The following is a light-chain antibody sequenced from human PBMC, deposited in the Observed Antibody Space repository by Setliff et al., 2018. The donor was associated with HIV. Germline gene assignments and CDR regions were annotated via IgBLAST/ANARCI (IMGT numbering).Light chain of an antibody. V-gene: IGLV1-40*01. CDR1: SSNIGAGYD. CDR3: QSYDSSLSGSGV. Sequence: QSVLTQPPSVSGAPGQRVTISCTGSSSNIGAGYDVHWYQQLPGTAPKLLIYGNSNRPSGVPDRFSASKSGTSAPLAITGLQDEDEADYYCQSYDSSLSGSGVFGTGTKVTVL. CDR2: GNS. J-gene: IGLJ1*01.